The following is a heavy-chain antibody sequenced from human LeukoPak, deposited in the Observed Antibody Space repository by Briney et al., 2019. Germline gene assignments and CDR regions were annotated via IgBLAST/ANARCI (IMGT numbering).Heavy chain of an antibody. Sequence: PSETLSRTCAVYGGSFSGYYWSWIRQPPGKGLEWIGEINHSGSTNYNSSLKSRVTISADTSKNQFSLKLSSVTAADTAVYYCARRDAFDIWGQGTMVTVSS. J-gene: IGHJ3*02. CDR3: ARRDAFDI. CDR1: GGSFSGYY. V-gene: IGHV4-34*01. CDR2: INHSGST.